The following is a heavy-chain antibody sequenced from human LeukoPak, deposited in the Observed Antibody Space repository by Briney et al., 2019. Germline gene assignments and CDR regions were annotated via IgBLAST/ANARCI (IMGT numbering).Heavy chain of an antibody. CDR3: AKISVRYCSGGSCYFDY. CDR2: ISAYNGNT. J-gene: IGHJ4*02. D-gene: IGHD2-15*01. Sequence: ASVKVSCKASGYTFTSYGISWVRQAPGQGLEWMGWISAYNGNTNYAQKLQGRVTMTTDTSTSTAYMELRSLRSDDTAVYYCAKISVRYCSGGSCYFDYWGQGTLVTVSS. V-gene: IGHV1-18*01. CDR1: GYTFTSYG.